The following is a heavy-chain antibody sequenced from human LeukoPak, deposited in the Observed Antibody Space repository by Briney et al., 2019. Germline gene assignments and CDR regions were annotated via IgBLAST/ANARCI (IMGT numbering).Heavy chain of an antibody. Sequence: ASVKVSCKASGYTSISYGIGWVRQAPGQGLEWMGWISAYNGNTNYAQKLQGTVTMTTDTSTSTAYMELRSLRSDDTAVYYCARENFELRAFWYRGHGTLVTVSS. CDR2: ISAYNGNT. CDR3: ARENFELRAFWY. J-gene: IGHJ4*01. D-gene: IGHD3-9*01. V-gene: IGHV1-18*01. CDR1: GYTSISYG.